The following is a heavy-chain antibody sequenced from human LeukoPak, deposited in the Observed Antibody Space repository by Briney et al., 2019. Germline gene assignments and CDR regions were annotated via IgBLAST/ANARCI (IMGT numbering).Heavy chain of an antibody. J-gene: IGHJ4*02. CDR1: GFTFSSYA. Sequence: PGGSLRLSCAASGFTFSSYAMHWVRQAPGKGLEWVAHINPDGSNKYHIESVKGRFSSSRDNAKNSLYLQMNSLRAEDTAIYYCAKGSAWSADYWGQGTLVTVSS. D-gene: IGHD2-15*01. V-gene: IGHV3-7*03. CDR2: INPDGSNK. CDR3: AKGSAWSADY.